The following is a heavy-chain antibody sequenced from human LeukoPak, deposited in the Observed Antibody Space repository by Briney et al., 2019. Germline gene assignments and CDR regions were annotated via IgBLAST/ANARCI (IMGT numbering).Heavy chain of an antibody. D-gene: IGHD3-10*01. J-gene: IGHJ3*02. Sequence: GGSLRLSCAASEFSVGSNYMTWVRQAPGKGLEWVSLIYSGGSTYDADSVKGRFTISRDNSKNTLYLQMNSLRAEDTAVYYCTRSGAGGAFDIWGQGTMVGVSS. CDR1: EFSVGSNY. CDR3: TRSGAGGAFDI. CDR2: IYSGGST. V-gene: IGHV3-66*01.